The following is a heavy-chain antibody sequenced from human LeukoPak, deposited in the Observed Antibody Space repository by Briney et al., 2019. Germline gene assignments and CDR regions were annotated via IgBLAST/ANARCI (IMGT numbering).Heavy chain of an antibody. CDR3: ARGLVGSGWYRWFDP. CDR2: ICYSGST. CDR1: GGSISSSSYY. V-gene: IGHV4-39*07. J-gene: IGHJ5*02. D-gene: IGHD6-19*01. Sequence: SETLSLTCTVYGGSISSSSYYWGWIRQPPGKGLEWIGSICYSGSTYYNPSLKSRVTISVDTSKNQFSLKLSSVTAADTAVYYCARGLVGSGWYRWFDPWGQGTLVTVSS.